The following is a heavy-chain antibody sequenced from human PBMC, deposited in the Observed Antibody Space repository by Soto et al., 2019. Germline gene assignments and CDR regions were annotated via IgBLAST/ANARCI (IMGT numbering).Heavy chain of an antibody. D-gene: IGHD6-19*01. CDR1: GLIFSDYH. V-gene: IGHV3-72*01. J-gene: IGHJ6*02. CDR3: AMLGGWSGGSSGMDV. Sequence: EVPLVESGGGLVQPGGSLRLSSAASGLIFSDYHMDWVRQAPGKGLEWVGRIRRKANSYTTEYAASVKGRFTISRDDSKNSLYLQMNSLKSEDTAVYYCAMLGGWSGGSSGMDVWGQGTTVTVSS. CDR2: IRRKANSYTT.